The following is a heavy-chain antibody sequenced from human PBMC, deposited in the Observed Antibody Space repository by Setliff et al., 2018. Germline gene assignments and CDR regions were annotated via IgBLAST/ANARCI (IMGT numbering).Heavy chain of an antibody. J-gene: IGHJ6*02. Sequence: SETLSLTCTVSGGSISGYYWSWIRQPPGKGLEWIGYIYHNGNTNFNPSLKTRLTMSVDTSKNQSALNLRSVTAADTAVYYCVRDRTAYSYGLDVWGQGTTVTVSS. D-gene: IGHD5-18*01. CDR2: IYHNGNT. V-gene: IGHV4-59*01. CDR3: VRDRTAYSYGLDV. CDR1: GGSISGYY.